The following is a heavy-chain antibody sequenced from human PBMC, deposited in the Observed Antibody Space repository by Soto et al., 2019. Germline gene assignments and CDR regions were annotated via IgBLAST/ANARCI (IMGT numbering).Heavy chain of an antibody. J-gene: IGHJ5*02. CDR1: GYTFTSYC. Sequence: GASVKVSCKASGYTFTSYCISWVRQGPGQGLEWMGWISAYNGNTNYAQKVQDRVTMTTDTSTSTAYMELRSLRSDDTAVYYCARHRYYYGTSGYIHNNRFDPWGQGTLVTVSS. CDR2: ISAYNGNT. CDR3: ARHRYYYGTSGYIHNNRFDP. V-gene: IGHV1-18*01. D-gene: IGHD3-22*01.